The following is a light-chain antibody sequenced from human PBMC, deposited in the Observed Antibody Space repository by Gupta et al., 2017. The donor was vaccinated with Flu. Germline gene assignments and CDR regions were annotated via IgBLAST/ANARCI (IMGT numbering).Light chain of an antibody. J-gene: IGLJ3*02. Sequence: SALTQPASVSGSPVRSITISCTGTSSDVGGYNYVSWYQRHPGEPRIFMFYEVSTRAAGVSARFSASSSGNTASLTISGHKEEDDADYYYTSYTSSTTWVFGGGTKLTVL. CDR1: SSDVGGYNY. CDR3: TSYTSSTTWV. V-gene: IGLV2-14*01. CDR2: EVS.